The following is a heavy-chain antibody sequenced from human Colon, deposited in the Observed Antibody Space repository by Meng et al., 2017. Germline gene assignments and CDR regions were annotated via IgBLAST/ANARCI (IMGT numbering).Heavy chain of an antibody. V-gene: IGHV1-46*01. J-gene: IGHJ4*02. CDR2: INPSGGST. D-gene: IGHD3-22*01. CDR3: ARGGGMTYYYDSSGYYFDY. Sequence: ASVKVSCKASGYTFTSYYMHWVRQAPGQGLEWMGRINPSGGSTSYAQKFQGRVTMTRDTSTSTVYMELSSLRSEDTAVYYCARGGGMTYYYDSSGYYFDYWGQGTLVTVSS. CDR1: GYTFTSYY.